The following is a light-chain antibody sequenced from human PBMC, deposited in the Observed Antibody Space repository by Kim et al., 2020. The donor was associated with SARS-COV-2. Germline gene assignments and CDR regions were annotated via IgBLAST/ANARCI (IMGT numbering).Light chain of an antibody. CDR2: KDI. J-gene: IGLJ7*01. Sequence: SYALTQQPSVSVSPGQTARITCSGDALPNQYSYWYQQKSGQAPVLLIYKDIERPSGIPERFSASTSGTRVTLTISGVQAEDEADYYCQSADSSGTYVVFGGGTQLTVL. CDR3: QSADSSGTYVV. V-gene: IGLV3-25*03. CDR1: ALPNQY.